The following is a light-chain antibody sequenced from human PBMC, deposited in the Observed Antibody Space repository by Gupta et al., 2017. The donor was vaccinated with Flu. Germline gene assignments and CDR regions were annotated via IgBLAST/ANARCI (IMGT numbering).Light chain of an antibody. CDR2: KAS. J-gene: IGKJ2*04. CDR3: QQYNSHSGS. CDR1: QSISSW. V-gene: IGKV1-5*03. Sequence: DIQMTQSPSTLSASVGDRVTITCRASQSISSWLAWYQQKPGKAPKLLIYKASSLESGVPSRFSGSGSGTEFTLTISSLQPDDFATYYCQQYNSHSGSFGQGTKLEIK.